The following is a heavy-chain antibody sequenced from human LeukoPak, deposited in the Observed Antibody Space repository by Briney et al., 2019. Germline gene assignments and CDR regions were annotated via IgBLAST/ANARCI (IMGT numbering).Heavy chain of an antibody. CDR3: ARELGLPNSPDYYYGMDV. CDR2: ISAYNGNT. CDR1: GYTFTSYG. D-gene: IGHD5-18*01. J-gene: IGHJ6*02. Sequence: GASVKVSCKASGYTFTSYGISWVRQAPGQGLEWMGWISAYNGNTNYAQKLQGRVTMTTDTSTSTAYMELRSLRSDDTAVYYCARELGLPNSPDYYYGMDVWGQGTTVTVSS. V-gene: IGHV1-18*01.